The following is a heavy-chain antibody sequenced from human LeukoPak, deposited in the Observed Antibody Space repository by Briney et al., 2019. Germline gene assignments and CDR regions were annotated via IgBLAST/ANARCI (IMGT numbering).Heavy chain of an antibody. Sequence: GSLRLSCAASGFTFSSYSMNWVRQAPGKGLEWISYISLSGSKIHYADSVKGRFTISRDNPKNSLYLQMNSLRVEDTAVYYCARDFTTAYSYGSSGDYADYWGQGTLVTVSS. V-gene: IGHV3-48*04. CDR1: GFTFSSYS. D-gene: IGHD2-15*01. CDR2: ISLSGSKI. J-gene: IGHJ4*02. CDR3: ARDFTTAYSYGSSGDYADY.